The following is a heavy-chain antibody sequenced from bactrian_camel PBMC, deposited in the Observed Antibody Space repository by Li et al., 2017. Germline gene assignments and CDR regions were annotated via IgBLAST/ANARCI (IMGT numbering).Heavy chain of an antibody. Sequence: VQLVESGGGLVQPGGSVRLSCAASGFAFTGAYMTWVRQAPGKGLEWVSSISGDGSNTYYPDSVRGRFTISRDVAKSTVYLQMNSLKPEDTAVYYCARDESPGALGYWGQGTQVTVS. CDR2: ISGDGSNT. CDR3: ARDESPGALGY. J-gene: IGHJ6*01. V-gene: IGHV3-2*01. D-gene: IGHD3*01. CDR1: GFAFTGAY.